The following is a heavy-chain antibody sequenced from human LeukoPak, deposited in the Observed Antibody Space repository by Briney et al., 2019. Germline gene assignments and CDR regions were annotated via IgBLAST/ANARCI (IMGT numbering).Heavy chain of an antibody. V-gene: IGHV3-11*04. J-gene: IGHJ4*02. D-gene: IGHD1-26*01. CDR2: ISSSSGTNT. CDR3: ARVRGSYSVDY. Sequence: GGSLRLSCAASGFTFSDYYMSWIRQAPEKGQELVSYISSSSGTNTHYADSVKGRFPISRDNAKNSLHLQMNSMRPEDTAVYYCARVRGSYSVDYWGQGTLVTVSS. CDR1: GFTFSDYY.